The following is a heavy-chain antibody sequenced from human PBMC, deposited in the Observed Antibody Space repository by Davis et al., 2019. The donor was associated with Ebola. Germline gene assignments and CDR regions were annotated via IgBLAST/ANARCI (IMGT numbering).Heavy chain of an antibody. J-gene: IGHJ4*02. CDR3: ARKITFGGEFDY. Sequence: GESLKISCAASGFTFSSYGMHWVRQAPGKGLEWVAVIWYDESNKYYADSVKGRFTISRDNSKNTLYLQMNSLRAEDTAVYYCARKITFGGEFDYWGQGTLVTVSS. V-gene: IGHV3-33*08. D-gene: IGHD3-16*01. CDR2: IWYDESNK. CDR1: GFTFSSYG.